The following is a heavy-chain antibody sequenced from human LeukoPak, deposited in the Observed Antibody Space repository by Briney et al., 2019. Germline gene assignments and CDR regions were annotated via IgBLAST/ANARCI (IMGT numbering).Heavy chain of an antibody. D-gene: IGHD2-15*01. CDR1: GGSISSSNW. Sequence: SETLSLTCAVSGGSISSSNWWSWVRQPPGKGLEWIGEIYHSGSTNYNPSLKSRVTISVDKSKNQFSLKLSSVTAADTAVYYCARSVEGYCSGGSCYSYSYYMDVWGKGTTVTVSS. V-gene: IGHV4-4*02. J-gene: IGHJ6*03. CDR2: IYHSGST. CDR3: ARSVEGYCSGGSCYSYSYYMDV.